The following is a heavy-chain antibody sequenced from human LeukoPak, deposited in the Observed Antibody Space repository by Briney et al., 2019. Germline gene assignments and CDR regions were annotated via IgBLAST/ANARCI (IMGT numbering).Heavy chain of an antibody. J-gene: IGHJ4*02. CDR3: ARWVNNGGKGCYFDY. CDR1: GFTVSSNY. Sequence: GGSLRLSCAASGFTVSSNYMTWVRQAPGKGLEWVSVIYSGGSTYYADSVKGRFTISRDNSKNTVYLQMNSLRAEDTAVYYCARWVNNGGKGCYFDYWGQGTLVTVSS. D-gene: IGHD4-23*01. CDR2: IYSGGST. V-gene: IGHV3-66*01.